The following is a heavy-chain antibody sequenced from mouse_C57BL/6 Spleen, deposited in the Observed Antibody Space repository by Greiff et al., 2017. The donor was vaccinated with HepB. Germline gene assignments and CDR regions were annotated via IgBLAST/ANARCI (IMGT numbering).Heavy chain of an antibody. CDR3: ARNYGSYWYFDV. Sequence: EVQLQQSGPELVKPGASVKMSCKASGYTFTDYNMHWVKQSHGKSLEWIGYINPNNGGTSYNQKFKGKATLTVNKSSSPAYMELRSLTSEDSAVYYCARNYGSYWYFDVWGTGTTVNVAS. J-gene: IGHJ1*03. D-gene: IGHD1-1*01. V-gene: IGHV1-22*01. CDR2: INPNNGGT. CDR1: GYTFTDYN.